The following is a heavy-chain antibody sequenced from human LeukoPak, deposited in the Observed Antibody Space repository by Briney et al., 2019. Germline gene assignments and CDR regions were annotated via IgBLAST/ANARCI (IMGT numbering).Heavy chain of an antibody. CDR1: GYTFTSYG. V-gene: IGHV1-18*04. D-gene: IGHD6-13*01. CDR2: ISAYNGNT. CDR3: ARGSPLVRPPSGYFDY. Sequence: GASVKVSCKASGYTFTSYGISWVRQAPGQGLEWMGWISAYNGNTNYARKLQGRVTMTTDTSTSTAYMELRSLRSDDTAVYYCARGSPLVRPPSGYFDYWGQGTLVTVSS. J-gene: IGHJ4*02.